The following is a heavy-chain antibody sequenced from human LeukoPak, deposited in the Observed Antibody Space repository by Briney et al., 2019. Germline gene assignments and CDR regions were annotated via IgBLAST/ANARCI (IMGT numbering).Heavy chain of an antibody. CDR1: GYTFSYYY. CDR2: INPNSADT. J-gene: IGHJ4*02. V-gene: IGHV1-2*02. CDR3: ASRYCSSTSCYYCDY. D-gene: IGHD2-2*01. Sequence: ASVKVSCTASGYTFSYYYMRWVRQAPGQGLEWMGWINPNSADTNYAQNFQGRVTMTRDTSINTAYMELTRLRSDDTAVYYCASRYCSSTSCYYCDYWGQGTLVTVSS.